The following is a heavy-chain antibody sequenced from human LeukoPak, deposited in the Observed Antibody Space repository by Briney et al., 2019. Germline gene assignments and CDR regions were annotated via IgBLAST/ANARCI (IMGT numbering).Heavy chain of an antibody. CDR2: IYYTGST. Sequence: KPSETLSLTCTVSGGSIYSYYWSWIRQPPGKGLEWIGNIYYTGSTNYNPSLKSRVTISVDTSKKQFSLNLSSVTAADTAVYYCSRHNDSGDYNFDHWGQGTLVTVSS. CDR3: SRHNDSGDYNFDH. J-gene: IGHJ4*02. CDR1: GGSIYSYY. V-gene: IGHV4-59*08. D-gene: IGHD4-17*01.